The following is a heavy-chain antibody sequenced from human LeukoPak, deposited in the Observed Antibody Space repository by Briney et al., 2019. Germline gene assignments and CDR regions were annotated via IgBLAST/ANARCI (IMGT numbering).Heavy chain of an antibody. CDR1: GYSFATYW. CDR3: ARLSGFGYEPYFDY. Sequence: HGESLKISCKGSGYSFATYWIGRVRQMPGKGLEWMGIVYPGDSDTRHSPSFQGQVTFSADKSIRTAYLQWSSLKASDTAMYYCARLSGFGYEPYFDYWGQGTLVTVSS. CDR2: VYPGDSDT. V-gene: IGHV5-51*01. D-gene: IGHD5-12*01. J-gene: IGHJ4*02.